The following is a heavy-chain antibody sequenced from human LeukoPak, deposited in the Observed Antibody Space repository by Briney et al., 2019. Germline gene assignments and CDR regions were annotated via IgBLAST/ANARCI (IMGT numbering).Heavy chain of an antibody. V-gene: IGHV4-59*01. Sequence: KPSETLSLTCTVSGGSISSYYWSWIRQPPGKGLEWIGYIYYSGSTNYNPSLKSRVTISVDTSKNQFSLKLSSVTAADTAVYYCARDLGGRDDYNYCFDYWGQGTLVTVSS. CDR1: GGSISSYY. CDR3: ARDLGGRDDYNYCFDY. J-gene: IGHJ4*02. CDR2: IYYSGST. D-gene: IGHD5-24*01.